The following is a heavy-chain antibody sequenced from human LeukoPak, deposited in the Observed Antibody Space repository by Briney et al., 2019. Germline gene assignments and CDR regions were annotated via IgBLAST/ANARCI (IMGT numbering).Heavy chain of an antibody. D-gene: IGHD6-13*01. CDR3: ARDREEYCSSWYVAFDI. CDR2: IIPIFGTA. CDR1: GGTFSSYA. J-gene: IGHJ3*02. V-gene: IGHV1-69*13. Sequence: SVKVSCKASGGTFSSYAISWVRQAPGQGLEWMGGIIPIFGTANYAQKFQGRVTITADESTSTAYMELSSLRSEDTAVYYCARDREEYCSSWYVAFDIWGQGTMVTVSS.